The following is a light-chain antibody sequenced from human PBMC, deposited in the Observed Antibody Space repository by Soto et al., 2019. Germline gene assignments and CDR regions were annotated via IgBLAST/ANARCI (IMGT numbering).Light chain of an antibody. CDR2: DNN. CDR3: QSYDNRFRV. Sequence: QSVLTQPPSVSGAPGQRVTISCTGSSSNIVAGYDGHWYPQVPGTAPKLLIYDNNNRPSGVTARFSGSKSGTSASLAITGLQAEDEADYYCQSYDNRFRVFGGGTKLTVL. J-gene: IGLJ3*02. CDR1: SSNIVAGYD. V-gene: IGLV1-40*01.